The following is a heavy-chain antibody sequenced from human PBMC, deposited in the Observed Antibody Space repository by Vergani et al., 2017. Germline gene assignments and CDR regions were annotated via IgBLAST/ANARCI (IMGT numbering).Heavy chain of an antibody. CDR2: INHSGST. D-gene: IGHD6-13*01. J-gene: IGHJ4*02. CDR3: ARGPIAAAGTGGY. CDR1: GGSFSGYY. V-gene: IGHV4-34*01. Sequence: QVQLQQWGAGLLKPSETLSLTCAVYGGSFSGYYWSWIRQPPVKGLEWIGEINHSGSTNYNPSLKSRVTRAVDTSKNQFSLKLSSVTAADTAVYYCARGPIAAAGTGGYWGQGTLVTVSS.